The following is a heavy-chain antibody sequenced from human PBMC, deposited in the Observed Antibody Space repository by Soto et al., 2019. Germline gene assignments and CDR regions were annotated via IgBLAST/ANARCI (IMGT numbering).Heavy chain of an antibody. CDR3: ARDTIAVAGTGGYYYYGMDV. V-gene: IGHV1-18*01. J-gene: IGHJ6*02. CDR1: GYTFTSYG. Sequence: ASVKVSCKASGYTFTSYGISWVRQAPGQGLEWMGWISAYNGNTNYAQKLQGRVTMTTDTSTSIAYMELRSLRSDDTAVYYCARDTIAVAGTGGYYYYGMDVWGQGTTVTVSS. CDR2: ISAYNGNT. D-gene: IGHD6-19*01.